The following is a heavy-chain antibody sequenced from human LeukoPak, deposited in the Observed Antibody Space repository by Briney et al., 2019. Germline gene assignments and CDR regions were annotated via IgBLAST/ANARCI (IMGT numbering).Heavy chain of an antibody. Sequence: GGSLRLSCAASGFTFSSYSMSWVRQASGKGLEWGSYISSRSSTIYYADSVKGRFAISRDNAKDSLFLQMNSLRAEDTAVYYCARASGGYCSSTSCYIFDYWGQGTLVTVSS. D-gene: IGHD2-2*02. CDR2: ISSRSSTI. CDR1: GFTFSSYS. CDR3: ARASGGYCSSTSCYIFDY. V-gene: IGHV3-48*01. J-gene: IGHJ4*02.